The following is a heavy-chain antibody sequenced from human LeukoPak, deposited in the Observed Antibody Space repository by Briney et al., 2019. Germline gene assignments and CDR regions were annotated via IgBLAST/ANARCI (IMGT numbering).Heavy chain of an antibody. CDR2: IRYDGSNK. CDR1: GFTFSSYG. J-gene: IGHJ3*02. D-gene: IGHD3-16*01. Sequence: GGSLRLSCAASGFTFSSYGMHWVRQAPGKGLEWVAFIRYDGSNKYYADSVKGRFTISRDNSKNTLYLQMNSLRAEDTAVYYCARTSVTKSVWGTFGNIWGQGTMVTVSS. V-gene: IGHV3-30*02. CDR3: ARTSVTKSVWGTFGNI.